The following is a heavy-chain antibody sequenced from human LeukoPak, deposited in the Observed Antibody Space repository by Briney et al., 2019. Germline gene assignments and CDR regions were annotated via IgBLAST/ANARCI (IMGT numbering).Heavy chain of an antibody. CDR1: GGTFSSYA. Sequence: GSSVKVSCKASGGTFSSYAISWVRQAPGQGLEWMGGIIPIFGTANYAQKFQGRVTITTDESTSTAYMELSSLRSEDTAVNYCATANRRDGYNFGDYWGQGTLVTVSS. CDR3: ATANRRDGYNFGDY. V-gene: IGHV1-69*05. J-gene: IGHJ4*02. CDR2: IIPIFGTA. D-gene: IGHD5-24*01.